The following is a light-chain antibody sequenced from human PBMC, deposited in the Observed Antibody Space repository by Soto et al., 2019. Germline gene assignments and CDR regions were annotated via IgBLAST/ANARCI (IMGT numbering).Light chain of an antibody. CDR2: EAS. CDR1: QSVSTN. CDR3: QQYNNWPPYT. Sequence: EMVMTQSPATLSVSPGERATLSCRASQSVSTNLAWYQQKPGQAPRLLIYEASTRATGIPARFSGSGSGTHFTLTITSLQSEDSAVYYCQQYNNWPPYTFGQGTKLEI. V-gene: IGKV3-15*01. J-gene: IGKJ2*01.